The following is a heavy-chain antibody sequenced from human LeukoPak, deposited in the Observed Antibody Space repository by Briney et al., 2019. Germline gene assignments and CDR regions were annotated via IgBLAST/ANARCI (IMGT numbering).Heavy chain of an antibody. CDR1: GFAFRNYW. CDR3: AIDRCSSTSCYASWFDP. CDR2: INPDGSTT. D-gene: IGHD2-2*01. J-gene: IGHJ5*02. Sequence: GGSLRLSCVASGFAFRNYWMYWVRQGPGKGLAWLSRINPDGSTTTYADSVKGRSTISRDNANRMLSLHINSLRVEDSAVYYCAIDRCSSTSCYASWFDPWGQGTLVTVSS. V-gene: IGHV3-74*01.